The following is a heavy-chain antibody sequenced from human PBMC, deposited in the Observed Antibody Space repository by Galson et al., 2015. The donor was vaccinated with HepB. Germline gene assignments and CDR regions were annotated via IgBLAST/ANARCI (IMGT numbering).Heavy chain of an antibody. CDR1: GVTLRNFG. V-gene: IGHV1-69*10. D-gene: IGHD2-2*01. Sequence: SVKVSCKASGVTLRNFGVTWVRQAPGQGFEWMGQIIAFPKIVNYAQKFQGRITMTADTSSSTVYLELTSLIFEDTAVYYCATDVSYCSSTSCSDDFWGQGTLVTVSS. J-gene: IGHJ4*02. CDR2: IIAFPKIV. CDR3: ATDVSYCSSTSCSDDF.